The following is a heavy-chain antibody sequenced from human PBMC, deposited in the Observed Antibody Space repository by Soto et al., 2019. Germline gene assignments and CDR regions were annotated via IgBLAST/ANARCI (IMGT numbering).Heavy chain of an antibody. Sequence: QVQLHQWGAGLLKPSETLSLTCAVFDESLSDYYYTWTRQPPGKGLEWIGEIHPSGSTHYNPSLTTRVTLSQDTSKKQFSLTLLSVTAADTAVYYCSRGIDAYKGGRTWGQRTLVTVSS. V-gene: IGHV4-34*01. J-gene: IGHJ5*02. CDR2: IHPSGST. CDR3: SRGIDAYKGGRT. D-gene: IGHD1-1*01. CDR1: DESLSDYY.